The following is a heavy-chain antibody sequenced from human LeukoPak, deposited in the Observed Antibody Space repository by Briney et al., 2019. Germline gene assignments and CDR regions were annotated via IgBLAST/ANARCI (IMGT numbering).Heavy chain of an antibody. D-gene: IGHD2-2*02. CDR2: INTNSGGT. V-gene: IGHV1-2*02. CDR1: GYTFTGYY. J-gene: IGHJ5*02. Sequence: ASVRVSCTASGYTFTGYYMHWVRQAPGQGLEWMGGINTNSGGTNYAHTFHGRVTMTRDTSISTAYMKLSRLRSDDTAVYYCARVEVVVVPAAISGWFDPWGQGTLVTVSS. CDR3: ARVEVVVVPAAISGWFDP.